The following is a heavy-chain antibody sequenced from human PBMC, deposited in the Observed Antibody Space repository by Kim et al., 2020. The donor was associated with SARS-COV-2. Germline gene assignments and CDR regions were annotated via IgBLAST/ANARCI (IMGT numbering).Heavy chain of an antibody. J-gene: IGHJ4*02. D-gene: IGHD5-12*01. V-gene: IGHV1-69*04. CDR2: IIPILGIA. CDR1: GGTFSSYA. Sequence: SVKVSCKASGGTFSSYAISWVRQAPGQGLEWMGRIIPILGIANYAQKFQGRVTITADKSTSTAYMELSSLRSEDTAVYYCARLAWGGYNPYFDYWGQGTLVTVSS. CDR3: ARLAWGGYNPYFDY.